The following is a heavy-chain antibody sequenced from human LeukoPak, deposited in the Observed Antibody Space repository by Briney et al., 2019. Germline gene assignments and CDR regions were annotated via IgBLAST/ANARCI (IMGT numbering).Heavy chain of an antibody. D-gene: IGHD5-12*01. CDR2: IIPILGIA. Sequence: SVKVSCKASGGTFSSYTISWVRQAPGQGLEWMGRIIPILGIANYAQKFQGRVTITANKSTSTAYMELSSLRSEDTAVYYCARGSINSGYDWGNWFDPWGQGTLVTVSS. J-gene: IGHJ5*02. CDR3: ARGSINSGYDWGNWFDP. CDR1: GGTFSSYT. V-gene: IGHV1-69*02.